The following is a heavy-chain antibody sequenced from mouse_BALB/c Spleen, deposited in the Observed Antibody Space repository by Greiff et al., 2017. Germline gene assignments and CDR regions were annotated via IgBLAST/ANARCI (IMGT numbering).Heavy chain of an antibody. V-gene: IGHV14-1*02. CDR1: GFNIKDYY. CDR3: ARSAYYRTWFAY. D-gene: IGHD2-14*01. Sequence: VQLQQSGAELVRPGALVKLSCKASGFNIKDYYMHWVKQRPEQGLEWIGWIDPENGNTIYDPKFQGKASITADTSSNTAYLQLSSLTSEDTAVYYCARSAYYRTWFAYWGQGTLVTVSA. CDR2: IDPENGNT. J-gene: IGHJ3*01.